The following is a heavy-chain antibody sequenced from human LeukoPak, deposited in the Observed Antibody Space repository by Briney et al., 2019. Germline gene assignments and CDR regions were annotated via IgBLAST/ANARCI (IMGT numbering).Heavy chain of an antibody. D-gene: IGHD3-3*01. CDR1: GESFSGYY. V-gene: IGHV4-34*01. CDR2: INHSGST. J-gene: IGHJ4*02. CDR3: ATGRNFWSGYLSAGREYYFDY. Sequence: SETLSLTCAVYGESFSGYYWSWIRQPPAKGLEWIGEINHSGSTNYNPSLKSRVTISVDTSKNQFSLKLSSVTAADTAAYYCATGRNFWSGYLSAGREYYFDYWGQGTLVTVSS.